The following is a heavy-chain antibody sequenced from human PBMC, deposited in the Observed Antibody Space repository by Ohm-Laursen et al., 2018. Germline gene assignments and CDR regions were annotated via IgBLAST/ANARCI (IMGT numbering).Heavy chain of an antibody. Sequence: GTLSLTWGVSGYSISSSNWWGWIRQPPGKGLEWIGYLYYSGSTYYNPSLKSRVTMSVDTSKNQFSLKLSSVTAVDTAVFYCVTILTGTWYAFDIWGQGTMVTVSS. CDR3: VTILTGTWYAFDI. CDR1: GYSISSSNW. D-gene: IGHD3-9*01. J-gene: IGHJ3*02. V-gene: IGHV4-28*01. CDR2: LYYSGST.